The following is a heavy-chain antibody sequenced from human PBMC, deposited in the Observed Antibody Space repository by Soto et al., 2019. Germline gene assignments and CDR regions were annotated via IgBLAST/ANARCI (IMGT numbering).Heavy chain of an antibody. Sequence: ASVKVSCNASGYTFTSYYMHWVRQAPGQGLEWVGIINPSGGSTSYAQKFQGRVTMTRDTSTSTVYMELSSLRSEDTAVYYCARVRRYDFWSGYYFDYWGQGTLVTVSS. J-gene: IGHJ4*02. CDR3: ARVRRYDFWSGYYFDY. D-gene: IGHD3-3*01. CDR2: INPSGGST. CDR1: GYTFTSYY. V-gene: IGHV1-46*01.